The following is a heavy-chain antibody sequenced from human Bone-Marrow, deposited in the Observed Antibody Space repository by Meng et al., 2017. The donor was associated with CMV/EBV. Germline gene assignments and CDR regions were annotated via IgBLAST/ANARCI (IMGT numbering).Heavy chain of an antibody. J-gene: IGHJ4*02. CDR1: GGSFSGCY. CDR2: INHSGST. D-gene: IGHD6-13*01. Sequence: SETLSLTCAVYGGSFSGCYWSWIRQPPGKGLEWIGEINHSGSTNYNPSLKSRVTISVDTSKNQFSLKLSSVTAADTAVYYCARGVIAAAGRGYFDYWGQGPLFPVSS. V-gene: IGHV4-34*01. CDR3: ARGVIAAAGRGYFDY.